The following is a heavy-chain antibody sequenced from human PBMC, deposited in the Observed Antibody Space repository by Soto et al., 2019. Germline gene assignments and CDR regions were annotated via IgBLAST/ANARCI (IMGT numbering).Heavy chain of an antibody. V-gene: IGHV4-59*01. Sequence: SETLSITCTVSGGSISTYYWSWIRQPPGKGLEWIGYIYYSGTTNYNPSLKSRVTISVDTSKNQFSLKLSSVTAADTAVYYCACGKYSGRYYDWFDPWGPGTLVTVSS. CDR1: GGSISTYY. D-gene: IGHD1-26*01. J-gene: IGHJ5*02. CDR2: IYYSGTT. CDR3: ACGKYSGRYYDWFDP.